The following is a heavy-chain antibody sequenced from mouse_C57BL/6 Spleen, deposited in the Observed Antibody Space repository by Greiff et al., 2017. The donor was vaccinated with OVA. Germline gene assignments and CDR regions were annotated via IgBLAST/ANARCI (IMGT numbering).Heavy chain of an antibody. CDR1: GYAFSSSW. CDR2: IYPGDGDT. J-gene: IGHJ2*01. D-gene: IGHD3-2*02. Sequence: QVQLQQSGPELVKPGASVKISCKASGYAFSSSWVNWVKQRPGKGLEWIGRIYPGDGDTNYNGKFKGKATLTADKSSSTAYMQLSSLTSEDSAVYFCARGGTAQAFDYWGQGTTLTVSS. V-gene: IGHV1-82*01. CDR3: ARGGTAQAFDY.